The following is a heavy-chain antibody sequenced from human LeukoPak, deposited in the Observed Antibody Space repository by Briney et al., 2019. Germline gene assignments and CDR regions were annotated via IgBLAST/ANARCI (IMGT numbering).Heavy chain of an antibody. CDR2: ISWNSGSI. D-gene: IGHD6-13*01. J-gene: IGHJ5*02. CDR3: AKSYSSSWYYNWFDP. CDR1: GFTFDDYA. Sequence: GGSLRLSCAASGFTFDDYATHWVRQAPGKGLEWVPGISWNSGSIGYADSVKGRFTISRDNAKNSLYLQMNSLRAEDTALYYCAKSYSSSWYYNWFDPWGQGTLVTVSS. V-gene: IGHV3-9*01.